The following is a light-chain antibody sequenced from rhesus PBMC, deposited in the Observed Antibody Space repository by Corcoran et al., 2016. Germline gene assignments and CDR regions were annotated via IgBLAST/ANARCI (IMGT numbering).Light chain of an antibody. CDR2: YST. V-gene: IGKV1-25*01. CDR1: QDIRSF. Sequence: DIQMTQSPSSLSASVGDRVTITCRASQDIRSFLVWYQQKPGKAPNLLIYYSTTLHSGVPPRFSGSGSGTEFALTISSLHPEDFATYYCQQYYGLPYSFGRGTKLEI. CDR3: QQYYGLPYS. J-gene: IGKJ2*01.